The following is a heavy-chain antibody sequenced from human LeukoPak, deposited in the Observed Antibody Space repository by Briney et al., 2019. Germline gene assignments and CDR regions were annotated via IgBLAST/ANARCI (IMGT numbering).Heavy chain of an antibody. CDR3: AGGFYDSSGYYRDY. Sequence: SETLSLTCTVSGGSISSYYWSWIRQPPGKGLEWIGYIYYSGSTNYNPSLKSRVTISVDTSKNQFSLKLSSVTAADTAVYYCAGGFYDSSGYYRDYWGQGTLVTVSS. J-gene: IGHJ4*02. D-gene: IGHD3-22*01. V-gene: IGHV4-59*08. CDR2: IYYSGST. CDR1: GGSISSYY.